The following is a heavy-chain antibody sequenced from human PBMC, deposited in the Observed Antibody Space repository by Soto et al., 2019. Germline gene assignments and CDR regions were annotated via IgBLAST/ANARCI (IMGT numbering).Heavy chain of an antibody. Sequence: QVQLVQSGAEVKKPGSSVKVSCKASGGTFSSYAISWVRQAPGQGLEWMGGIIPIFGTANYAQKFQGRVTITADESTSTAYMELSSLRSEDTAVYYCARVGGYCTNGACYTGMDVWGQGTTVTVSS. CDR3: ARVGGYCTNGACYTGMDV. CDR1: GGTFSSYA. V-gene: IGHV1-69*01. D-gene: IGHD2-8*01. CDR2: IIPIFGTA. J-gene: IGHJ6*02.